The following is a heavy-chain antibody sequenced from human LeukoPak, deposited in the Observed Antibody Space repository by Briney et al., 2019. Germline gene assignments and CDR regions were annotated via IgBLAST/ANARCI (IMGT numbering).Heavy chain of an antibody. V-gene: IGHV3-23*01. CDR2: ISGVGVTT. D-gene: IGHD3-16*01. CDR1: GFTSIAYA. CDR3: ARNQQLGGHSYYYYGMDV. Sequence: PGGSLRLSCVGSGFTSIAYALTWARQGPGKGLEWVSGISGVGVTTYYADSVKGRFTISRDNSKNTLYLQMNSLRADDTAIYYCARNQQLGGHSYYYYGMDVWGQGTTVTVSS. J-gene: IGHJ6*02.